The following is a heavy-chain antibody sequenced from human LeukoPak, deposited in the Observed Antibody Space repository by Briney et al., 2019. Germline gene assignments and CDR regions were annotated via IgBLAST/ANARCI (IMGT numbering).Heavy chain of an antibody. D-gene: IGHD3-22*01. J-gene: IGHJ4*02. CDR1: GFTFSNYW. Sequence: GGSLRLSCAASGFTFSNYWMSWVRQAPGKGLEWVANIKQGGSEKYYVDSVKGRFTISRDNAENSLYLQMNSLRAEDTAVYYCARDSLGSSGYDYWGQGTLVTVSS. CDR2: IKQGGSEK. V-gene: IGHV3-7*05. CDR3: ARDSLGSSGYDY.